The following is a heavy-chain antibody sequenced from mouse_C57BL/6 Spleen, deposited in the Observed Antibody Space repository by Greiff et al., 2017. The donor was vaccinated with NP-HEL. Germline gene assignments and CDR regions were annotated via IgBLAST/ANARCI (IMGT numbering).Heavy chain of an antibody. Sequence: ASGYTFTSYWMHWVKQRPGQGLEWIGNINPSNGGTNYNEKFKSKATLTVDKSSSTAYMQLSSLTSEDSAVYYCARGRYYGSSTWFAYWGQGTLVTVSA. CDR3: ARGRYYGSSTWFAY. CDR2: INPSNGGT. D-gene: IGHD1-1*01. CDR1: GYTFTSYW. V-gene: IGHV1-53*01. J-gene: IGHJ3*01.